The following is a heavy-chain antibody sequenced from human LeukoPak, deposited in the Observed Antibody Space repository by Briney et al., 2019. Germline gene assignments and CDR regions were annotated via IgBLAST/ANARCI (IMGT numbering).Heavy chain of an antibody. CDR2: INWNGGST. D-gene: IGHD5-18*01. V-gene: IGHV3-20*04. CDR3: ARGRYSYGLPFDY. Sequence: GAPRLSCAASGFTLDDYGMRAVCDTPQEGGGRVSGINWNGGSTGYADSGKGRFTISTDNAKNSLYVQMNSLRAEDTALYYCARGRYSYGLPFDYWGQGTLVTVSS. J-gene: IGHJ4*02. CDR1: GFTLDDYG.